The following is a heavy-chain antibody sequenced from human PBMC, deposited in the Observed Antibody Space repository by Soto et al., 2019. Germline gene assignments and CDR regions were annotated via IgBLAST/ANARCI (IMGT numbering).Heavy chain of an antibody. V-gene: IGHV1-46*01. Sequence: AASVKVSCKASGYTFTSYYMHWVRQAPGQGLEWMGIINPSGGSTSYAQKFQGRVTMTRDTSTSTVYMELSSLRSEDTAVYYCARDLLSRSGWRPYFDYWGQGTLVTVSS. CDR3: ARDLLSRSGWRPYFDY. D-gene: IGHD6-19*01. J-gene: IGHJ4*02. CDR1: GYTFTSYY. CDR2: INPSGGST.